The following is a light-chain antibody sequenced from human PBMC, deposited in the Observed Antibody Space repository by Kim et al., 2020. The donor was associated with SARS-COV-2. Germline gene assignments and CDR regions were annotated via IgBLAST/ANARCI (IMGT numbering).Light chain of an antibody. Sequence: GSPRQTASITCSGDKLGDKYACWYQQKPGQSPVLVIYQYSKRPSGIPERFSGSNSGNTATLTISGTQAMDEADYYCQAWDSSTYVFGTGTKVTVL. CDR1: KLGDKY. J-gene: IGLJ1*01. CDR3: QAWDSSTYV. CDR2: QYS. V-gene: IGLV3-1*01.